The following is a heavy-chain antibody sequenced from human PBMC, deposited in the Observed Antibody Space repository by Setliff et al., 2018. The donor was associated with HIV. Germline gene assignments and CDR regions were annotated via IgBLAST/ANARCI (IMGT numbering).Heavy chain of an antibody. CDR2: MYTSGSA. CDR1: GASLSNYY. J-gene: IGHJ4*02. D-gene: IGHD4-4*01. Sequence: PSETLSLTCTVSGASLSNYYWSWIRQSPGKGLEWIGYMYTSGSANFNPSLKSRATISLDTSKNQFSLKLSSVTAADTAVYYCARWNFMTTVTFDYWGQGTQVTVSS. CDR3: ARWNFMTTVTFDY. V-gene: IGHV4-4*08.